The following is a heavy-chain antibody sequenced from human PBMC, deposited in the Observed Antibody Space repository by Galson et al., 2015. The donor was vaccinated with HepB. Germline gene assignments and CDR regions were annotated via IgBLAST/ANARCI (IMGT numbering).Heavy chain of an antibody. V-gene: IGHV1-58*01. J-gene: IGHJ5*02. CDR1: GFTFTSSA. CDR3: AADRRLVGGLFDP. CDR2: IVVGSGNT. Sequence: SVKVSCKASGFTFTSSAVQWVRQARGQRLEWIGLIVVGSGNTNYARKFQERVTFTRDISTSTDYMELSSLRSEDTAVYYCAADRRLVGGLFDPWGQGTLVSVSS. D-gene: IGHD1-26*01.